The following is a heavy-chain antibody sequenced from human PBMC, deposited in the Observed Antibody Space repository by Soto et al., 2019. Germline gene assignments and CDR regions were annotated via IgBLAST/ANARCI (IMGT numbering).Heavy chain of an antibody. CDR3: ASRRRVDYYYATDV. CDR1: GGSISRSDNY. J-gene: IGHJ6*02. V-gene: IGHV4-39*01. CDR2: IYSSGST. Sequence: ETLSLTCAVSGGSISRSDNYWGWIRQPPGKGLEWIGSIYSSGSTYYNPSLKSRITISVDTSKNQFSLNLSSVTAADTAVYYCASRRRVDYYYATDVWGQGTKVTVYS.